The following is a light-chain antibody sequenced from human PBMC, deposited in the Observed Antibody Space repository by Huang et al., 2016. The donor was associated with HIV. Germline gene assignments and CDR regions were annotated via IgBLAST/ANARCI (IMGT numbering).Light chain of an antibody. Sequence: EIVLTQSPAILSVSPGERATLSCRASQNVRSSFAWYQQRPGQPPRLLISGAATRATVIPARFSGSGSGTGFTFTISSLQSEDFEVYYCQQYENWPPEYTFGQGTKLEL. J-gene: IGKJ2*01. CDR1: QNVRSS. CDR2: GAA. V-gene: IGKV3-15*01. CDR3: QQYENWPPEYT.